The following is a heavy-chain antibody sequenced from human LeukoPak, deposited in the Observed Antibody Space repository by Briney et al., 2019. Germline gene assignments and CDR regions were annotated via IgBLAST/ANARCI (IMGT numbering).Heavy chain of an antibody. CDR1: GFTFSTYA. CDR2: ITGSGGST. CDR3: AKPPTYCGGDCYDH. V-gene: IGHV3-23*01. D-gene: IGHD2-21*01. J-gene: IGHJ4*02. Sequence: GGSLRLSCAGSGFTFSTYAMSWVRQAPGKGLVWVSTITGSGGSTYYADSVKGRFTISRDNSKNTLYLHLNSLRAEDTAVYYCAKPPTYCGGDCYDHWGQGTLVTVSS.